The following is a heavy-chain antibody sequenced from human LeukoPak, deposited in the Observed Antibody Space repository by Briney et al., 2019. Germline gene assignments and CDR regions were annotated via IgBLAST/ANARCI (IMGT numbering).Heavy chain of an antibody. CDR3: AKDSHCSGGSCYLPYFDY. Sequence: PGGSLRLSCAASGFTFSSYAMSWVRQAPGKGLEWVSAISGSGGSTYYADSVKGRFTISRDNSKNTLYLQMNSLRAEDTAVHYCAKDSHCSGGSCYLPYFDYWGQGTLVTVSS. V-gene: IGHV3-23*01. D-gene: IGHD2-15*01. J-gene: IGHJ4*02. CDR1: GFTFSSYA. CDR2: ISGSGGST.